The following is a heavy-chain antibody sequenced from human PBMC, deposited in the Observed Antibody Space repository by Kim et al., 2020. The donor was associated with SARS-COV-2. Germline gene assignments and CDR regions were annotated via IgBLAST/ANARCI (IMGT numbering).Heavy chain of an antibody. CDR2: INPNSGGT. CDR3: ARELVQYYYYYGMDV. Sequence: ASVKVSCKASGYTFTGYYMHWVRQAPGQGLEWMGWINPNSGGTNYAQKFQGRVTMTRDTSISTAYMELSRLRSDDTAVYYCARELVQYYYYYGMDVWGQGTTVTVSS. J-gene: IGHJ6*02. CDR1: GYTFTGYY. V-gene: IGHV1-2*02.